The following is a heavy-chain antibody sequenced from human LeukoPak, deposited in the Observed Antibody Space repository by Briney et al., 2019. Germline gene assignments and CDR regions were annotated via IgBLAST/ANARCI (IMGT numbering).Heavy chain of an antibody. Sequence: PSETLSLTCAVYGGSFSGYYWSWIRQPPGKGLEWIGEINHSGSTNYNPSLKSRVTISVDTSKNQFSLKLSSVTAADTAVYYCARRGTDYDSSGYYLGRPAYFDYWGQGTLVTVSS. CDR2: INHSGST. D-gene: IGHD3-22*01. V-gene: IGHV4-34*01. CDR1: GGSFSGYY. J-gene: IGHJ4*02. CDR3: ARRGTDYDSSGYYLGRPAYFDY.